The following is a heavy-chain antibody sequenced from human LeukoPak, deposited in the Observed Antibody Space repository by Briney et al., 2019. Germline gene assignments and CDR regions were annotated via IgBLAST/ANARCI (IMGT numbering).Heavy chain of an antibody. CDR1: GGTFSSYA. CDR2: IIPIFGTA. J-gene: IGHJ2*01. Sequence: SVKVSCKASGGTFSSYAISWVRQAPGQGLEWMGGIIPIFGTANYAQKFQGRVTITADESTSTAYMELSSLRSEDTAVYYCAVVVPLYWYFDLWGRGTLVTVSS. CDR3: AVVVPLYWYFDL. D-gene: IGHD2-2*01. V-gene: IGHV1-69*13.